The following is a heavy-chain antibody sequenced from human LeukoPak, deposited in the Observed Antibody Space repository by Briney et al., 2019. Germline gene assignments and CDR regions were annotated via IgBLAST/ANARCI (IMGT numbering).Heavy chain of an antibody. CDR2: LYSSGST. CDR3: ARDRDYYESSGYYSDY. J-gene: IGHJ4*02. CDR1: GFIVRSNY. V-gene: IGHV3-53*01. Sequence: GGSLRLSCAASGFIVRSNYMSWVRQAPGKGLEWVSVLYSSGSTYYADSVKGRFTISRDNSENTLYLQMKSLRAEDTAVYYCARDRDYYESSGYYSDYWGQGTLVTVSS. D-gene: IGHD3-22*01.